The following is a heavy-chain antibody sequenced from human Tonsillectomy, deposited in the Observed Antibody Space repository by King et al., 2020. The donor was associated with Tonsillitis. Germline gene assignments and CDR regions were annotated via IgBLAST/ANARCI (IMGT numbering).Heavy chain of an antibody. CDR1: GFTFGDYG. J-gene: IGHJ4*02. D-gene: IGHD2-2*01. Sequence: DVQLVESGGGVVRPGGSLRLSCAASGFTFGDYGMSWVRQAPGKGLEWVSGINWNGGSTGYADSVKGRFTISRDNAKNSLYLQMNSLRAEDTALYYCARDGGPYCSSTSCWGGYFDYWGQGTLVTVSS. CDR3: ARDGGPYCSSTSCWGGYFDY. CDR2: INWNGGST. V-gene: IGHV3-20*04.